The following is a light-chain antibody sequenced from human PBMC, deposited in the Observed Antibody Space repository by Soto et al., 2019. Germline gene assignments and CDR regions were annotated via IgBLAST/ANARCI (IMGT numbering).Light chain of an antibody. V-gene: IGLV1-44*01. CDR1: SSNIGSKT. CDR3: AAWDDSLSGDV. Sequence: QSVLTQPPSASGTPGQRVTISCSGSSSNIGSKTVNWYQQRPGTAPNLLIYSDNQRPSGVPDRFSGSRSGNSASLAISGLQSEDEADYYCAAWDDSLSGDVFGSGTKLTVL. J-gene: IGLJ1*01. CDR2: SDN.